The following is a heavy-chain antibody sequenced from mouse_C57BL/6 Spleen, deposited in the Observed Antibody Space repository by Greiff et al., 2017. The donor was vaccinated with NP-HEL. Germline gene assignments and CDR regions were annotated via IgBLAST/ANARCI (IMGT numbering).Heavy chain of an antibody. V-gene: IGHV2-2*01. J-gene: IGHJ4*01. Sequence: QVQLQQSGPGLVQPSQSLSITCTVSGFSLTSYGVHWVRQSPGKGLEWLGVIWSGGSTDYNAAFISRLSISKDNSKSQVFFKMNSLQADDTAIYYCARNSHYYGSSYYAMDYWGQGTSVTVSS. CDR3: ARNSHYYGSSYYAMDY. CDR2: IWSGGST. D-gene: IGHD1-1*01. CDR1: GFSLTSYG.